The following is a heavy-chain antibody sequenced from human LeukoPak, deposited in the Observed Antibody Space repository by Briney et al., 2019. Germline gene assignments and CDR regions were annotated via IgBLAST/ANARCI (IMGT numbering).Heavy chain of an antibody. V-gene: IGHV4-34*01. J-gene: IGHJ1*01. Sequence: SETLSLTCAVYGGSFSGYYWSWIRQPPGKGLEWIGEINHSGSTNYNPSLKSRVTISVDTSKNQFSLKLSSVTAADTAVYYCARRGYYPSAFQHWGQGTLVTVSS. CDR2: INHSGST. CDR1: GGSFSGYY. CDR3: ARRGYYPSAFQH. D-gene: IGHD3-22*01.